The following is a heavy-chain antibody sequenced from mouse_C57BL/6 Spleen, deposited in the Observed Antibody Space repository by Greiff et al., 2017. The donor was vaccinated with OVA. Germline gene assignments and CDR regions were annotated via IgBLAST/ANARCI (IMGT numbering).Heavy chain of an antibody. CDR2: IDPSDSYT. CDR1: GYTFTSYW. V-gene: IGHV1-69*01. D-gene: IGHD1-1*01. CDR3: ARRGLLLEDY. Sequence: QVQLQQPGAELVMPGASVKLSCKASGYTFTSYWMHWVKQRPGQGLEWIGEIDPSDSYTNYNQKFKGKSTLTVDKSSSPAYMQRSSLTSEDSAVYYCARRGLLLEDYWGQGTTLTVSS. J-gene: IGHJ2*01.